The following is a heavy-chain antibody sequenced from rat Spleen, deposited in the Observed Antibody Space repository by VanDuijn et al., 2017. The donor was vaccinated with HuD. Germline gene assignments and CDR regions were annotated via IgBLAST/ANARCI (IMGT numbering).Heavy chain of an antibody. CDR3: TSPFRWFAY. Sequence: EVQLVESGGGLVQPGRSMKLSCAASGFTFSNYYMAWVRQAPTKGLEWVAYISAGGDNTYYRDSVKGRFTISRDNAKSTLYLQMNSLQTEDTAIYFCTSPFRWFAYWGQGTLVTVSS. CDR2: ISAGGDNT. CDR1: GFTFSNYY. V-gene: IGHV5-25*01. J-gene: IGHJ3*01.